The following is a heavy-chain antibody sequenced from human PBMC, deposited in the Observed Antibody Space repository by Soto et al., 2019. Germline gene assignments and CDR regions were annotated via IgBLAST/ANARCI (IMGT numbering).Heavy chain of an antibody. D-gene: IGHD3-3*01. CDR1: GFTFSSYW. V-gene: IGHV3-7*01. Sequence: EVQLVESGGGLVQPGGSLRLSCAASGFTFSSYWMSWVRQAPGKGLEWVANIKQDGSGKYNVDSGTGRFTISRDNAKNSLYLQMNRLRAEETAVYYCARVIFGVGRVAADYWGQGALVTVSS. J-gene: IGHJ4*02. CDR3: ARVIFGVGRVAADY. CDR2: IKQDGSGK.